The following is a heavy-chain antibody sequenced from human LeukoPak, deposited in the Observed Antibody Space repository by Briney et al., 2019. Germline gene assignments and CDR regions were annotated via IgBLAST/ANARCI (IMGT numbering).Heavy chain of an antibody. CDR3: ARDPGYCSSTSRYTDY. J-gene: IGHJ4*02. V-gene: IGHV1-69*04. CDR2: IIPILGIA. Sequence: ASVKVSSKASGGTFSSYTISWVRQAPGQGLEWMGRIIPILGIANYAQKFQGRVTITSDKSTSTAYMELSSLRSEDTAVYYCARDPGYCSSTSRYTDYWGQGTLVTVSS. D-gene: IGHD2-2*02. CDR1: GGTFSSYT.